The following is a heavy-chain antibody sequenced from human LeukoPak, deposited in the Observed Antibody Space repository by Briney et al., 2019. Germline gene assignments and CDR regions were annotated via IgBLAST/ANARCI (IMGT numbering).Heavy chain of an antibody. V-gene: IGHV4-34*01. D-gene: IGHD6-13*01. Sequence: PSETLSLTCAVFGGSFSGYYWSWIRQPPGKGLECIGEVNNSGSTNYNPSLKSRVTISVDTSKNQFSLKLSSVTAADTAVYYCVRDIAAAGGFDYWGQGTLVTVSS. CDR1: GGSFSGYY. CDR2: VNNSGST. CDR3: VRDIAAAGGFDY. J-gene: IGHJ4*02.